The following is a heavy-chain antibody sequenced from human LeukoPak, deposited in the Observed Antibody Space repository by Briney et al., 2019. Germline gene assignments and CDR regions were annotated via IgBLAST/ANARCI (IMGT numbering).Heavy chain of an antibody. CDR3: ARRVAVTGIYCFDH. D-gene: IGHD6-19*01. J-gene: IGHJ4*02. Sequence: PGGSLRLSCAASGFTFSDYYMSWIRQAPGKGLEWVSYISSSSSYTDYADSVKGRFTISRDNAKNSLYLQMNSLRAEDTAVYYCARRVAVTGIYCFDHWGQGTPATVSS. V-gene: IGHV3-11*06. CDR2: ISSSSSYT. CDR1: GFTFSDYY.